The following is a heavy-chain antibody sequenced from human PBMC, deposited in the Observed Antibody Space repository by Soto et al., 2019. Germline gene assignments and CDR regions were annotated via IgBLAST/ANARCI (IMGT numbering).Heavy chain of an antibody. CDR3: ARDLWGYCGTDCYPLDV. V-gene: IGHV4-59*01. Sequence: PSETLSLTCAVAGGSISSYYWSWIRQPPGKGLEWIGYMYNTGSTVYNPSFKSRVTISVDTSKNQFSLKLSSVTAADTAVYYCARDLWGYCGTDCYPLDVWGQGTTVTVSS. D-gene: IGHD2-21*02. J-gene: IGHJ6*02. CDR1: GGSISSYY. CDR2: MYNTGST.